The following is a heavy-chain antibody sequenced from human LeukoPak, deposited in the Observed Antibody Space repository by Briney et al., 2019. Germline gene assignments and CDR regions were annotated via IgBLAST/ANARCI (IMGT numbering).Heavy chain of an antibody. CDR3: AKRNTAMALRRFFEY. D-gene: IGHD5-18*01. V-gene: IGHV3-30*04. Sequence: PGGSLRLSCAVSGLTLSIYAMQCARRAPGGGREGVAVISYDGSNKYYADSVKGRFTISRDNSKNKVYLEMNSLRAEDTAVYYCAKRNTAMALRRFFEYWGQGTLVTVSS. J-gene: IGHJ4*02. CDR2: ISYDGSNK. CDR1: GLTLSIYA.